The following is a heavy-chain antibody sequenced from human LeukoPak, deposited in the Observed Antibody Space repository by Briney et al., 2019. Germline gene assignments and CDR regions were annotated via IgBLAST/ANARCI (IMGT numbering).Heavy chain of an antibody. CDR1: GYSFTSYW. Sequence: GESLKISCKGSGYSFTSYWVAWVRQMPGKGLEWMGIIYPGDSDTRYSPSFQGQVTISADKSISTAYLQWSSLKVSDTAMYYCARQVPPYNWFDPWGQGTLVTVSS. CDR3: ARQVPPYNWFDP. D-gene: IGHD4/OR15-4a*01. V-gene: IGHV5-51*01. CDR2: IYPGDSDT. J-gene: IGHJ5*02.